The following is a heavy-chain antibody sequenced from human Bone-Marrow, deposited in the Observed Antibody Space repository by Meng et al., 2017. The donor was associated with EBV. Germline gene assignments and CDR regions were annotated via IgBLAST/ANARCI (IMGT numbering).Heavy chain of an antibody. CDR1: GYTFTSYA. J-gene: IGHJ4*02. Sequence: VQLVQSGAEVKKPGASVKVSCKASGYTFTSYAMHWVRQAPGQRLEWMGWINAGNGNTKYSQKFQGRVTITRDTSASTAYMELSSLRSEDTAVYYCARSPLWFGESNFDYWGQGTLVTGSS. D-gene: IGHD3-10*01. V-gene: IGHV1-3*01. CDR3: ARSPLWFGESNFDY. CDR2: INAGNGNT.